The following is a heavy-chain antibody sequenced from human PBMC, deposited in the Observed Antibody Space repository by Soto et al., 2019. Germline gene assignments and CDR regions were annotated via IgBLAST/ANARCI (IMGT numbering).Heavy chain of an antibody. V-gene: IGHV1-18*04. J-gene: IGHJ5*02. CDR2: ISAYNGNT. CDR3: ARESTGSGSYFAGWFDP. CDR1: GYTFTSYG. D-gene: IGHD3-10*01. Sequence: RASVKVSCKASGYTFTSYGISWVRQAPGQGLEWMGWISAYNGNTNYAQKLQGRVTMTTDTSTSTAYMELRSLRSDDTAVYYCARESTGSGSYFAGWFDPWGQGTLVTVSS.